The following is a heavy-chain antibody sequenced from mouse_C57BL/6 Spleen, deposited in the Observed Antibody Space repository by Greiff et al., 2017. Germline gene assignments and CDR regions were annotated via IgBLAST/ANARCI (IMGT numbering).Heavy chain of an antibody. J-gene: IGHJ4*01. CDR1: GFTFTDYY. V-gene: IGHV7-3*01. Sequence: EVQLQQSGGGLVQPGGSLSLSCAASGFTFTDYYMSWVRPPPGKALEWLGFIRNKANGYTTEYSASVKGRFTISRDTSQSILYLQMNALRAEDSATYYGARDIPSTVVARYAMDYWGQGTSVTVSS. CDR2: IRNKANGYTT. CDR3: ARDIPSTVVARYAMDY. D-gene: IGHD1-1*01.